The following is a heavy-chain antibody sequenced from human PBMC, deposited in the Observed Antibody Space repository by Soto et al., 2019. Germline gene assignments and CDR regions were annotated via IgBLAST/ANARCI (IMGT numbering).Heavy chain of an antibody. V-gene: IGHV5-51*01. CDR3: ATSTRPPEYLNGYSGMDV. D-gene: IGHD2-2*01. Sequence: PGESLKISCQGSGYSFANYWIGWVRQMPGKGLEWMGIIYPGDSDTRYGPSFQGQVTLSADKSISAAYLQWSSLKASDSAMYYCATSTRPPEYLNGYSGMDVWGQGNTVTVSS. CDR2: IYPGDSDT. CDR1: GYSFANYW. J-gene: IGHJ6*02.